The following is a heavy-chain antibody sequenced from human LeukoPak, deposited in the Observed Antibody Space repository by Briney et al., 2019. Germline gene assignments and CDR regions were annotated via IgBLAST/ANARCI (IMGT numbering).Heavy chain of an antibody. Sequence: PGGSLRLSCAASGFTFSSYGMHWVRQAPGKGLEWVAVIWYDGSNKYYADSVKGRSTISRDNSKNTLYLQMNSLRAEDTAVYYCARGMCSSTSCYPSDYWGQGTLVTVSS. CDR2: IWYDGSNK. J-gene: IGHJ4*02. V-gene: IGHV3-33*01. CDR1: GFTFSSYG. CDR3: ARGMCSSTSCYPSDY. D-gene: IGHD2-2*01.